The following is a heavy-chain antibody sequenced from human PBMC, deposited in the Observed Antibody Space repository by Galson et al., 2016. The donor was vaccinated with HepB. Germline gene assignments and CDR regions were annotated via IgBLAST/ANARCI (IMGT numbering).Heavy chain of an antibody. J-gene: IGHJ4*02. V-gene: IGHV1-69*01. CDR3: ARGPAPPNCGSDCYSLDY. D-gene: IGHD2-21*02. Sequence: SCKASGGTFTSYAFSWVRQAPGQGLEWMGGIIPIFGASNYAQKFQGRVTITADESTSTAYLELSSLRSDDTAVYYGARGPAPPNCGSDCYSLDYWGQETLVTVSS. CDR2: IIPIFGAS. CDR1: GGTFTSYA.